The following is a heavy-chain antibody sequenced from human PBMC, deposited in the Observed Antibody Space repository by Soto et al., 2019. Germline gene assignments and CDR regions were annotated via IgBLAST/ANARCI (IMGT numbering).Heavy chain of an antibody. CDR3: TTDWVTTYAFDI. J-gene: IGHJ3*02. V-gene: IGHV3-15*01. D-gene: IGHD4-17*01. CDR1: GFTFSNAW. CDR2: IKSKTDGGTT. Sequence: PGVSLRLSCAASGFTFSNAWMSWVRQAPGKGLEWVGRIKSKTDGGTTDYAARVKGRFTISRDDSKNTLYLQMNSLKTEDTAVYYCTTDWVTTYAFDIWGQGTMVTVSS.